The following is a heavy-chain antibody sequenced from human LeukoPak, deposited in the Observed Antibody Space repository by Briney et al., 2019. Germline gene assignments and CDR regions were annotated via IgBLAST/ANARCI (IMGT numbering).Heavy chain of an antibody. J-gene: IGHJ4*02. CDR3: SKWNGYGDY. D-gene: IGHD1-1*01. V-gene: IGHV3-23*01. CDR1: GFSFSNSC. Sequence: GGSLRLSCAASGFSFSNSCMSWVRQAPAKGLEWVAGISGGGANTHYAGSVKGRFTISRDNSKNTLFLQMNSLRDEDTAIYYCSKWNGYGDYWGQGTLVTVSS. CDR2: ISGGGANT.